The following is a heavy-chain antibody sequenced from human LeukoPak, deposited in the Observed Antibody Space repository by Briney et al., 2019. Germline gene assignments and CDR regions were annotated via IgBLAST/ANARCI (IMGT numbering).Heavy chain of an antibody. Sequence: GGSLRLSCAASGFTFSGYYMSWIRQAPGKGLEWVSYISSSGSTIYYADSVKGRFTISRDNAKNSLYLQMNSLRAEDTAVYYCARDKVGRIAVAGGNYYYGMDVWGQGTTVTVSS. CDR1: GFTFSGYY. CDR2: ISSSGSTI. J-gene: IGHJ6*02. D-gene: IGHD6-19*01. CDR3: ARDKVGRIAVAGGNYYYGMDV. V-gene: IGHV3-11*01.